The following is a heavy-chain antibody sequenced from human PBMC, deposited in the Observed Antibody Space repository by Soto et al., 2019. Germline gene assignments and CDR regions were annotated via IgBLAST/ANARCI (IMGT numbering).Heavy chain of an antibody. CDR1: GFTFSRYS. V-gene: IGHV3-21*01. CDR2: ISSSSSYI. CDR3: ERDLYSSSARYFDY. D-gene: IGHD6-6*01. Sequence: EVQLVKSGGGLVKPGGSLRLSCASSGFTFSRYSMNWVRQAPGKGLEWVSSISSSSSYIYYADSVKGRFTISRDNAKNSLYLQMNGLRAEDTAVYYCERDLYSSSARYFDYWGQGTLVTVSS. J-gene: IGHJ4*02.